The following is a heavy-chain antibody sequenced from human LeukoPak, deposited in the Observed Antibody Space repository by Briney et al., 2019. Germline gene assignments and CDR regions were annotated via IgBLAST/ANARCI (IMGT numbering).Heavy chain of an antibody. CDR2: IIPIFGTA. Sequence: ASVKVSCKASGGTFSSYAISWVRQAPGQGLEWMGGIIPIFGTANYAQKFQGRVTITADESTSTAYMELSSLRSEDTAVYYCARDPRPYYYYYGMDVWGQGTTVTVSS. V-gene: IGHV1-69*13. CDR1: GGTFSSYA. CDR3: ARDPRPYYYYYGMDV. J-gene: IGHJ6*02.